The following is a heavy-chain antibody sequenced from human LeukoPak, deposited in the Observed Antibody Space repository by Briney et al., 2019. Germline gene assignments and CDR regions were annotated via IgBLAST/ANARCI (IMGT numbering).Heavy chain of an antibody. CDR3: ARDRIVVVITTVSLGY. V-gene: IGHV1-2*06. CDR1: GYTFTGYY. J-gene: IGHJ4*02. CDR2: INPNSGGT. Sequence: VASVKVSCKASGYTFTGYYMHWVRQAPGQGLEWMGRINPNSGGTNYAQKFQGRVTMTRDTSISTAYMELSRLRSGDTAVYYCARDRIVVVITTVSLGYWGQGTLVTVSS. D-gene: IGHD3-22*01.